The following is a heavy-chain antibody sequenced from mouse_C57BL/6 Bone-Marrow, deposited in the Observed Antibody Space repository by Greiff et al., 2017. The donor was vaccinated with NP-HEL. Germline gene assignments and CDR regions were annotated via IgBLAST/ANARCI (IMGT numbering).Heavy chain of an antibody. D-gene: IGHD2-3*01. CDR1: EYEFPSHD. J-gene: IGHJ4*01. CDR2: INSDGGIH. Sequence: EVKLMESGGGLVQPGESLKLSCESNEYEFPSHDMSWVRKTPEKRLALVAAINSDGGIHYYPDPMERRFIISRDNTKKTLYLQMSSLRSEDTALYYCATYDGPWGQGTSVTVSS. V-gene: IGHV5-2*01. CDR3: ATYDGP.